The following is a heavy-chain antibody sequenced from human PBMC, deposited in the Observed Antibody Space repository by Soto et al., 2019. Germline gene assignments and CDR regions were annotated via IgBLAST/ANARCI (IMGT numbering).Heavy chain of an antibody. CDR1: GFTFSSYA. CDR3: AKVGCSSTSCYSTPAHYFDY. Sequence: EVQLLESGGGLVQPGGSLRLSCAASGFTFSSYAMSWVRQAPGKGLEWVSAISGSGGSTYYADSVKGRFTISRDNSKNTLYLQMNSLRAEDTAVYYCAKVGCSSTSCYSTPAHYFDYWGQGTLVTVSS. CDR2: ISGSGGST. D-gene: IGHD2-2*01. J-gene: IGHJ4*02. V-gene: IGHV3-23*01.